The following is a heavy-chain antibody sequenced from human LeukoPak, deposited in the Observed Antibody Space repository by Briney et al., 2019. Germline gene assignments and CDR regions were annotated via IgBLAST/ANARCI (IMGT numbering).Heavy chain of an antibody. CDR1: GFTFSTYR. CDR3: ARGAYDYNALFDH. Sequence: PGGSQRLSCAASGFTFSTYRMNWIRQAPGKGLEWVSYISSGSNTIYHADSVKGRFTISRDNAKNSLYLQMNSLRAEDTAVYYCARGAYDYNALFDHWGQGTLVTVSS. D-gene: IGHD3-10*01. J-gene: IGHJ4*02. V-gene: IGHV3-48*01. CDR2: ISSGSNTI.